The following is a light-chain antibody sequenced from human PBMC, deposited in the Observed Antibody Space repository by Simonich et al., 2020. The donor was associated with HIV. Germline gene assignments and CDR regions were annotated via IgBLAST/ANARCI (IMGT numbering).Light chain of an antibody. J-gene: IGKJ2*01. CDR3: QQYNYWPRT. CDR2: SVS. Sequence: IVMTQSPATLSVSPGERATLSCRASKSVSSMLAWFQQHPGQAPRLLIYSVSTRATGIPARFSGSGSGTDFTLTISSLQSEDFAVYYCQQYNYWPRTFGQGTKLEIK. V-gene: IGKV3D-15*01. CDR1: KSVSSM.